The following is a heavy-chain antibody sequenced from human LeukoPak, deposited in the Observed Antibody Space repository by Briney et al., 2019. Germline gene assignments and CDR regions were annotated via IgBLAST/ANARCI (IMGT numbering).Heavy chain of an antibody. CDR3: ARDLFGSGSWLDY. CDR1: GGTFSSYA. CDR2: IIPIFGTA. V-gene: IGHV1-69*01. D-gene: IGHD6-13*01. Sequence: SVKVSCKASGGTFSSYAISWVRQAPGQGLEWMGGIIPIFGTANYAQKFQGRVTITADESTSTAYMELSSLRSEDTAVYYCARDLFGSGSWLDYWGQGTLVTVSS. J-gene: IGHJ4*02.